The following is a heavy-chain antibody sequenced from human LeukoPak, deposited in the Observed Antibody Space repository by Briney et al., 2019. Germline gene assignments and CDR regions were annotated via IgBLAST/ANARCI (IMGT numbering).Heavy chain of an antibody. Sequence: SETLSLTCAVYGGSFSGYYWSWIRQPPGKGLEWIGEINHSGSTNYNPSLKSRVTISVDTSKNQFSLKLSSVTAADTAVYYCARHRRDGYKVLKYWGQGTLVTVSS. CDR1: GGSFSGYY. V-gene: IGHV4-34*01. D-gene: IGHD5-24*01. J-gene: IGHJ4*02. CDR3: ARHRRDGYKVLKY. CDR2: INHSGST.